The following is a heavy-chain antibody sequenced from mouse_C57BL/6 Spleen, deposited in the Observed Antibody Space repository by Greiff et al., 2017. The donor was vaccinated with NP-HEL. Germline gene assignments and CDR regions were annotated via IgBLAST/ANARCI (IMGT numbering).Heavy chain of an antibody. CDR2: INPYNGDT. Sequence: EVQLQQSGPELVKPGDSVKISCKASGYSFTGYFMNWVMQSHGKSLEWIGRINPYNGDTFYNQKFKGKATLTVDKSSSTAHMELRSLTSEDSAVYYWARGYGSSPAWFAYWGQGTLVTVSA. D-gene: IGHD1-1*01. CDR1: GYSFTGYF. CDR3: ARGYGSSPAWFAY. J-gene: IGHJ3*01. V-gene: IGHV1-20*01.